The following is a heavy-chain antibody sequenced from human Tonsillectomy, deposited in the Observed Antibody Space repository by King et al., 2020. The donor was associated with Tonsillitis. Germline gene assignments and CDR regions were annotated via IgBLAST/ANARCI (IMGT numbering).Heavy chain of an antibody. V-gene: IGHV4-59*08. CDR1: GGSISSYY. CDR3: ARHGEAYEFWSGYAIDYGMDV. D-gene: IGHD3-3*01. J-gene: IGHJ6*02. CDR2: IYYSGST. Sequence: QLQESGPGLVKPSETLSLTCTVSGGSISSYYWSWIRQPPGKGLEWIGYIYYSGSTNYNPSLKSRVTITVDTSKNQFSLKLGYVTAADTAVYYCARHGEAYEFWSGYAIDYGMDVWGQGTTVTVSS.